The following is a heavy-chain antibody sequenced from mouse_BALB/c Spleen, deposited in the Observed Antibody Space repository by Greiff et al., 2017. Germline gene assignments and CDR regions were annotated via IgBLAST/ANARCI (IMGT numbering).Heavy chain of an antibody. D-gene: IGHD1-2*01. Sequence: QLQQSGAELVRPGVSVKISCKGSGYTFTDYAMHWVKQSHAKGLEWIGVISTYYGDASYNQKFKGKATMTVDKSSSTAYMELARLTSEDSAIYYCARGHYYGYCDYWGQGTTLTVSS. CDR2: ISTYYGDA. V-gene: IGHV1S137*01. CDR3: ARGHYYGYCDY. J-gene: IGHJ2*01. CDR1: GYTFTDYA.